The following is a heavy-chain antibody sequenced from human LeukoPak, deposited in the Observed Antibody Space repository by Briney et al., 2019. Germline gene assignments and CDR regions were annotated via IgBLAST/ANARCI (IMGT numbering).Heavy chain of an antibody. Sequence: ASVKVSCKASGYTFTSYGISWVRQAPGQGLEWMGWISAYNGNTNYAQKLQGRVTMTTDTSTSTAYMELRSLRSDDTAVYYCARESLGYCSSTSCYNAFDIWGQGTMVTVSS. CDR2: ISAYNGNT. D-gene: IGHD2-2*02. CDR3: ARESLGYCSSTSCYNAFDI. CDR1: GYTFTSYG. V-gene: IGHV1-18*01. J-gene: IGHJ3*02.